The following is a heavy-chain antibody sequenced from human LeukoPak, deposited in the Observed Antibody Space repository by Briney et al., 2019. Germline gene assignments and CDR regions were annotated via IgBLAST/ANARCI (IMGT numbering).Heavy chain of an antibody. D-gene: IGHD3-22*01. CDR3: ARGNPYYDSSGYRNDAFDI. J-gene: IGHJ3*02. CDR2: IYYSGST. CDR1: GGSISSGGYY. Sequence: PSETLSLTCTVSGGSISSGGYYWSWIRQHPGKGLEWIGYIYYSGSTYYNSSLKSRVTISVDTSKNQFSLKLSSVTAADTAVYYCARGNPYYDSSGYRNDAFDIWGQGTMVTVSS. V-gene: IGHV4-31*03.